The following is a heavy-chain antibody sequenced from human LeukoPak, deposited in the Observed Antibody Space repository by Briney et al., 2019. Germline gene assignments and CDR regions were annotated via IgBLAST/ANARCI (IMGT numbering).Heavy chain of an antibody. CDR3: ARVGYSYGYEY. V-gene: IGHV3-74*01. Sequence: GGSLRLSCAASGFTFSSYWMHWVRQAPGKGLVWVSRIDIDGSTTTYADSVRGRFTISRDNAKDTQYLQMNSLRAEDTAVYYCARVGYSYGYEYWGQGTLVTVSS. CDR2: IDIDGSTT. J-gene: IGHJ4*02. CDR1: GFTFSSYW. D-gene: IGHD5-18*01.